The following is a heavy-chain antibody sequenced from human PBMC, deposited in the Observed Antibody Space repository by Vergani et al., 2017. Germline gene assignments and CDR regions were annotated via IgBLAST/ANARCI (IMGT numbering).Heavy chain of an antibody. CDR1: GGSISSYY. Sequence: QVQLQESGPGLVKPSETLSLTCTVSGGSISSYYWSWIRQPAGKGLEWIGRIYTSGSTNYNPSLKSRVTMSVDTSKNQFSLKLSSVTAADTAVYYCARDSFGWSGYYTHNWFDPWGQGTLVTVSS. CDR2: IYTSGST. V-gene: IGHV4-4*07. D-gene: IGHD3-3*01. CDR3: ARDSFGWSGYYTHNWFDP. J-gene: IGHJ5*02.